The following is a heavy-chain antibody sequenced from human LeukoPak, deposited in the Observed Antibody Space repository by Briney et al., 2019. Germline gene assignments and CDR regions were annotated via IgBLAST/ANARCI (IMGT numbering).Heavy chain of an antibody. CDR2: IYYSGST. CDR3: ARQQSRRSTSGYCHFDF. D-gene: IGHD3-22*01. CDR1: GGSINSGPYY. Sequence: SDTLSLTCTVSGGSINSGPYYWGWIRQSPEKGLEWIGSIYYSGSTWYNASLKSRVTISVDTSKSQFSLRLSSVTAADTAMYYCARQQSRRSTSGYCHFDFWGQGTQVTVSS. V-gene: IGHV4-39*01. J-gene: IGHJ4*01.